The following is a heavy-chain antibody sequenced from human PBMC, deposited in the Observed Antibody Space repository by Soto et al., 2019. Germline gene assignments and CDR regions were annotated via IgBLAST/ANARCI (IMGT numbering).Heavy chain of an antibody. CDR3: ARGLSAWFGDPLGYFQH. V-gene: IGHV4-34*01. Sequence: QVQLQQWGAGLLKPSETLSLTCAVYGGSFSGYYWSWIRQPPGKGLEWIGEINHSGSTNYNPSLKSRVTISVDTSKNQFSLKLSSVTAADTAVYYCARGLSAWFGDPLGYFQHWGQGTLVTVSS. J-gene: IGHJ1*01. D-gene: IGHD3-10*01. CDR1: GGSFSGYY. CDR2: INHSGST.